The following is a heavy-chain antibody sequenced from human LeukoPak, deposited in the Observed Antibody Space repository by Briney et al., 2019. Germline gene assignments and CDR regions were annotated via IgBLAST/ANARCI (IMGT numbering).Heavy chain of an antibody. D-gene: IGHD4-23*01. CDR3: ARGIHYGGFRYYFDY. V-gene: IGHV4-4*07. Sequence: PSETLSLTCTVSGGSISSYYWSWIRQPAGKGLEWIGRIYTSGSTNYNPSLKSRVTMSVDTSKNQFSLKLSSVTAADTAVYYCARGIHYGGFRYYFDYWGQGTLVTVSS. CDR2: IYTSGST. J-gene: IGHJ4*02. CDR1: GGSISSYY.